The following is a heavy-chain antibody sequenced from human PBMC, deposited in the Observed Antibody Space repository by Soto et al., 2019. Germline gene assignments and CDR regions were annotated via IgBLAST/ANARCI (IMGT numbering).Heavy chain of an antibody. CDR1: GGTFSNYA. CDR2: IIPIFGTA. CDR3: TSGYFYASTGYYPAEYFQH. D-gene: IGHD3-22*01. Sequence: QVQLVQSGAXXKKPGSSVKVSCRASGGTFSNYAISWVRQAPGQGLEWMGGIIPIFGTANYAQKFQGRVTITADESTTTAYMELSSLRSEDTAIYYCTSGYFYASTGYYPAEYFQHWGQGTLVTVSS. J-gene: IGHJ1*01. V-gene: IGHV1-69*01.